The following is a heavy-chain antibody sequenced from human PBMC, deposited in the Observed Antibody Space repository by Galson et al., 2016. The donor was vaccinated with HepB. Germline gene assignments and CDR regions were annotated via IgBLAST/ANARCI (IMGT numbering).Heavy chain of an antibody. CDR3: AREKYSGSRTFDY. Sequence: SLRLSCAASGFGFNGYTMYWVRQAPGKGLEWVALISHDGSKKYYADSLRGRFTISRDNSKNTLYLQMNSLRAEDTAVYYCAREKYSGSRTFDYWGQGTLVTVSS. D-gene: IGHD1-26*01. CDR1: GFGFNGYT. J-gene: IGHJ4*02. CDR2: ISHDGSKK. V-gene: IGHV3-30-3*01.